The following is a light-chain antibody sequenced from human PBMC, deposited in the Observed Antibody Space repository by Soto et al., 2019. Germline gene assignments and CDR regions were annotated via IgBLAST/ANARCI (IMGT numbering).Light chain of an antibody. Sequence: EIVLTQSPGILSLSPGERATLSCRASQSVSSSYLAWYQQKLGQAPRLLIYGASNRATGIPDRFSASGSETDFTLTISRLEPEDFALYYCQQYGSSPPYTFGQGTKLEIK. CDR1: QSVSSSY. V-gene: IGKV3-20*01. CDR3: QQYGSSPPYT. CDR2: GAS. J-gene: IGKJ2*01.